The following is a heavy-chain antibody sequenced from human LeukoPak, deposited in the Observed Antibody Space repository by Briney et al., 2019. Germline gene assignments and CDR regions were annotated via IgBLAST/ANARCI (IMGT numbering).Heavy chain of an antibody. J-gene: IGHJ6*02. D-gene: IGHD6-13*01. CDR1: GFTFDDYA. CDR3: AKVSAGPYYYYGMDV. V-gene: IGHV3-9*01. Sequence: GGSLRLSCAASGFTFDDYAMHWVRQAPGKGLEWVSGISWNSGSIGYADSVKGRFTISRDNAKNSLYLQMNSLRAEDTALYYCAKVSAGPYYYYGMDVWGQGTTVTASS. CDR2: ISWNSGSI.